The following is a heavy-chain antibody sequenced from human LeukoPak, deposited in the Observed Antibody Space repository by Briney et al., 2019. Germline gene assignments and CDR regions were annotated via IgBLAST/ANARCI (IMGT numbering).Heavy chain of an antibody. CDR3: AREIGGSSSPGDDAFDI. Sequence: GGSLRLSCAASGFNFNNYWMHWVRQAPGKGLVWVSRSNSDGSSTTHADSVKGRFTISRDNAKNTLYLQVNSLRAEDTAAYYCAREIGGSSSPGDDAFDIWGQGTMVTVSS. D-gene: IGHD6-13*01. V-gene: IGHV3-74*03. CDR2: SNSDGSST. CDR1: GFNFNNYW. J-gene: IGHJ3*02.